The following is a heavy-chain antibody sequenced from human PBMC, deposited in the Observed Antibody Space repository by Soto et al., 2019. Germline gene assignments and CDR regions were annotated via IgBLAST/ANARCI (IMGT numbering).Heavy chain of an antibody. D-gene: IGHD6-25*01. Sequence: EVQLVESGGGLVQPGGSLRLSCAASGFTVSNNYMNWVRQAPGKGLEWVSVIYSGGDTYYADSVKGRFTISRDNSKNTLALQMNSLRAEDTAIYYCATNPSSGYWGQGTLVTVSS. CDR1: GFTVSNNY. CDR2: IYSGGDT. V-gene: IGHV3-66*01. CDR3: ATNPSSGY. J-gene: IGHJ4*02.